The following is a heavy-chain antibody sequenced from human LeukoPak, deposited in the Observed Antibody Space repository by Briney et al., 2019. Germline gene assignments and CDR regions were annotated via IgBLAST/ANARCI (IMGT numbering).Heavy chain of an antibody. V-gene: IGHV3-23*01. CDR2: ISGSGGGT. CDR3: AKGYYCSSTSCRSYYFDY. J-gene: IGHJ4*02. CDR1: GFTFSSYA. Sequence: GGSLRLSCAASGFTFSSYAMSWVRQAPGKGLEWVSAISGSGGGTYYADSVKGRFTISRDNSKNTLYLQMNSLRAEDTAVYYCAKGYYCSSTSCRSYYFDYWGQGTLVTVSS. D-gene: IGHD2-2*01.